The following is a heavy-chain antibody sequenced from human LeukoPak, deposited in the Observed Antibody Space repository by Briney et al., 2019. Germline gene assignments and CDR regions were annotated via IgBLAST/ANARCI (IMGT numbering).Heavy chain of an antibody. Sequence: SETLSLTCTVSGGSISSSSYYWGWIRQPPGKGLEWIGSIYYSGSTYYNPSLKSRVTISVDTSKNQFSLKLSSVTAADTAVYYCARGRRGTMIVGKYYFDYWGQGTLVTVSS. V-gene: IGHV4-39*07. CDR3: ARGRRGTMIVGKYYFDY. CDR1: GGSISSSSYY. D-gene: IGHD3-22*01. CDR2: IYYSGST. J-gene: IGHJ4*02.